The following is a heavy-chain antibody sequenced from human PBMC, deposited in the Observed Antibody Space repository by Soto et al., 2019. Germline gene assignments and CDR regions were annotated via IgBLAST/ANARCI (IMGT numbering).Heavy chain of an antibody. Sequence: SETLSLTCSVYGGSFSGYYWSWIRQPPGKGLEWIGEINHSGSTNYNPSLKSRVTISVDTSKNQFSLKLSSVTAADTAVYYCAFNFDYWGQGTLVTVSS. J-gene: IGHJ4*02. CDR3: AFNFDY. V-gene: IGHV4-34*01. CDR2: INHSGST. CDR1: GGSFSGYY.